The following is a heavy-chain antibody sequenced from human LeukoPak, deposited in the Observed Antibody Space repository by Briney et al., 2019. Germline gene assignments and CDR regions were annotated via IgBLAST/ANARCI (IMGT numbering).Heavy chain of an antibody. CDR1: GFTFSNAW. CDR2: ITSSGSTL. CDR3: ARSRFSSYYDILTGYFDY. J-gene: IGHJ4*02. Sequence: PGGSLRLSCAASGFTFSNAWMSWVRQAPGKGLEWVSYITSSGSTLHYADSVKGRFTISRDSAKNSLYLQMNSLRAEDTAVYYCARSRFSSYYDILTGYFDYWGQGTLVTVSS. V-gene: IGHV3-11*04. D-gene: IGHD3-9*01.